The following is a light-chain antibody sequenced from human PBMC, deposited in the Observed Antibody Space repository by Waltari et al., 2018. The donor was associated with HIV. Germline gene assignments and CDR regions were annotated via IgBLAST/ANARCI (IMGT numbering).Light chain of an antibody. CDR2: EVT. Sequence: QSALTQHPSAYGSPGQSVTISCTGSCSDVGVHIYISWYQQHPGKAPKLTIFEVTKRPSGFPGRFSGSNSGNTASLTVSVLQAEYEAVYYCCSYAGSDVVFGGGTKLTVL. CDR1: CSDVGVHIY. V-gene: IGLV2-8*01. J-gene: IGLJ2*01. CDR3: CSYAGSDVV.